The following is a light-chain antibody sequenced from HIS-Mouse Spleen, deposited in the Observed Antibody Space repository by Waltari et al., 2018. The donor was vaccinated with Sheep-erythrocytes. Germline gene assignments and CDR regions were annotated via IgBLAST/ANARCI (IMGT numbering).Light chain of an antibody. Sequence: DIQLTQSPSFLSASVGDRVTITCRASQGISSYLAWYQQKPGKAPKLLIYAASTLQSGVPSRFSGSGSGTEFTLTISSLQPEEFATHYCQQLNSYPHTFGQGTKLEIK. CDR3: QQLNSYPHT. J-gene: IGKJ2*01. CDR1: QGISSY. CDR2: AAS. V-gene: IGKV1-9*01.